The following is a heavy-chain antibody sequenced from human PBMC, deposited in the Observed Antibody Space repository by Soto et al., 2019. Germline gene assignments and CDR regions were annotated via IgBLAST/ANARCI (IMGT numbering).Heavy chain of an antibody. Sequence: QVQLVESGGGVVQPGRSLRLSCAASGFTLSSYGMHWVRQAPGKGLEWVAVIWCDGDKKYYADSVKVRFTISRDESKNTVYLHMSSLRGEDTGVYYCARGSAGSESVVVVPAIDFYSFDTWGQGTLVSVSS. D-gene: IGHD2-15*01. CDR3: ARGSAGSESVVVVPAIDFYSFDT. J-gene: IGHJ4*02. CDR1: GFTLSSYG. V-gene: IGHV3-33*01. CDR2: IWCDGDKK.